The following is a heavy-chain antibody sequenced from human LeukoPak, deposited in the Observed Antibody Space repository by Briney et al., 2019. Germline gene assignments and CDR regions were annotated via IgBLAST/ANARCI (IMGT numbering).Heavy chain of an antibody. J-gene: IGHJ4*02. CDR2: IASDGSST. CDR3: ARGRPHGNDY. V-gene: IGHV3-74*01. Sequence: PGGSLRLSCAASGFTFSSSGMNWVRQAPGKGLVWVSRIASDGSSTTYADSVKGRFSISRDNAKNTLYLQMNSLRVEDTAVYYCARGRPHGNDYWGQGTLVTVSS. D-gene: IGHD4-23*01. CDR1: GFTFSSSG.